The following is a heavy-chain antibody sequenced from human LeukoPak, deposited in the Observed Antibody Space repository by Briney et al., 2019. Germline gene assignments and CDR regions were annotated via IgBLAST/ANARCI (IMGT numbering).Heavy chain of an antibody. CDR1: GFTVSSNY. D-gene: IGHD4-17*01. CDR2: IYSGGST. CDR3: AKEHYGDYFAPTFDI. J-gene: IGHJ3*02. V-gene: IGHV3-53*01. Sequence: PGGSLRLSCAASGFTVSSNYMSWVRQAPGKGLEWVSVIYSGGSTYYADSVKGRFTISRDNSKNTLYLQMNSLRAEDTAVYYCAKEHYGDYFAPTFDIRGQGTMVTVSS.